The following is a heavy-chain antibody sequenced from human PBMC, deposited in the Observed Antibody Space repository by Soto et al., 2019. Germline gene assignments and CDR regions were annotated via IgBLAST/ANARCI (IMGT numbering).Heavy chain of an antibody. V-gene: IGHV4-4*02. D-gene: IGHD6-6*01. Sequence: SETLSLTCAVSSGSISSSNWWSWVRQPPGKGLEWIGEIYHSGSTNYNPSLKSRVTISVDKSKNQFSLKLSSVTAADTAVYYCAREYSSSSGYFDYWGQGTLVTVSS. CDR2: IYHSGST. J-gene: IGHJ4*02. CDR3: AREYSSSSGYFDY. CDR1: SGSISSSNW.